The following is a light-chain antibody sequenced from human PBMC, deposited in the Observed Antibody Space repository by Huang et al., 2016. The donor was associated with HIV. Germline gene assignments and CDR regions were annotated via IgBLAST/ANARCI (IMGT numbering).Light chain of an antibody. CDR3: QQYFTTPQT. CDR2: GAS. Sequence: DIVMIQSPASLAVSLGERATINCKSSRNLFYTPKNKNYLAWYQQKPGQPPKLLFYGASTRESGVPDRFSGGGSGTDFTLTIRSLQAEDVAVYYCQQYFTTPQTFGQGTRVEIK. V-gene: IGKV4-1*01. CDR1: RNLFYTPKNKNY. J-gene: IGKJ2*01.